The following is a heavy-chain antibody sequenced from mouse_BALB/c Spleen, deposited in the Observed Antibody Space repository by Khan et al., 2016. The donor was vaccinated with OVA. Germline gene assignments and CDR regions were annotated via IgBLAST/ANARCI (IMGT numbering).Heavy chain of an antibody. V-gene: IGHV2-6-7*01. D-gene: IGHD1-1*01. CDR2: IWGDGST. CDR1: GFSLTDFG. CDR3: SSEGSAYYEFAS. Sequence: QVQLKESGPGLVAPSQSLSITCTVSGFSLTDFGVNWIRQPPGKGLEWLGMIWGDGSTDYNSALKSRLSISRDNSKSQVFLKMNQLQTADTPRYYCSSEGSAYYEFASWGQGTLVTVSA. J-gene: IGHJ3*01.